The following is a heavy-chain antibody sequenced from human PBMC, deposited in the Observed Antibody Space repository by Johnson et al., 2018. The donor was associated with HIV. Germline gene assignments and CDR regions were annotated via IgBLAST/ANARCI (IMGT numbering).Heavy chain of an antibody. V-gene: IGHV3-11*04. CDR1: GFSISDYY. CDR3: ARVSDSDSN. CDR2: IGRSGTTI. D-gene: IGHD3-22*01. J-gene: IGHJ3*01. Sequence: QVQLVESGGGLVKPGGSLRLSCAASGFSISDYYMSWIRQAPGKGLEWISYIGRSGTTIYYADSVKGRFIISRDNTKNSLYLQMNRLRAEDTAVYYCARVSDSDSNWGQGTMVTVSS.